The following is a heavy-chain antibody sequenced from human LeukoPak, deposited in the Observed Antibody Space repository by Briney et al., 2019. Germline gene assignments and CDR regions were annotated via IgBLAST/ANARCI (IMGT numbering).Heavy chain of an antibody. J-gene: IGHJ4*02. Sequence: SGGSLRLSCAASGLTLNTYAMHWVRQAPGKGLEWVAVISYDGSKKFYADSVRGRFTISRDKLNDMLYLQMSSLRDDDTGVYYCTRSGRGAFFKAYFDYWGQGTLVTVSS. D-gene: IGHD2/OR15-2a*01. CDR3: TRSGRGAFFKAYFDY. V-gene: IGHV3-30*07. CDR1: GLTLNTYA. CDR2: ISYDGSKK.